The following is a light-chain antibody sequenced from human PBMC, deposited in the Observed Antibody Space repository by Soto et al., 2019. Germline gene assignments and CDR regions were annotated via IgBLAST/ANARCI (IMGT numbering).Light chain of an antibody. CDR1: QSLSSTY. CDR2: GAS. J-gene: IGKJ1*01. V-gene: IGKV3-20*01. CDR3: QQYGSSPRT. Sequence: EIVLTQSPGTLSLFPGERATFSCRASQSLSSTYLAWYQQKPGQAPRLLIYGASTRATGIPDRFSGSGSGTDFTLTISRLEPEDSAVYYWQQYGSSPRTFGQGTKVEI.